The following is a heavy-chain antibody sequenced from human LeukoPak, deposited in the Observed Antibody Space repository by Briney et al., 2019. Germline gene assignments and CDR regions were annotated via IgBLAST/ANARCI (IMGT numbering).Heavy chain of an antibody. D-gene: IGHD3-3*01. CDR3: AREEQRTYNFWSGSYRTSYYYYMDV. Sequence: PGGSLRLSCAASRFTFSTYYMSWVRQAPGKGLEWVANIKQDGSEKYYVDSVKGRFTISRDNAKNSLYLQMNSLRAEDTAVYYCAREEQRTYNFWSGSYRTSYYYYMDVWGKGTTVTVSS. CDR1: RFTFSTYY. CDR2: IKQDGSEK. J-gene: IGHJ6*03. V-gene: IGHV3-7*01.